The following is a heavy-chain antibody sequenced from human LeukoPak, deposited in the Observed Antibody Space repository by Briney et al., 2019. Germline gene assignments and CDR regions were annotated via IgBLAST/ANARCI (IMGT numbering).Heavy chain of an antibody. J-gene: IGHJ4*02. V-gene: IGHV3-21*01. CDR2: ISSSSSYI. CDR3: ARSPLGYCSSTSCYYFDY. Sequence: PGGSLRLSCAASGFTFSSYSMNWVRQAPGKGLGWVSSISSSSSYIYYADSVKGRFTISRDNAKNSLYLQMNSLRAEDTAVYYCARSPLGYCSSTSCYYFDYWGQGTLVTVSS. CDR1: GFTFSSYS. D-gene: IGHD2-2*01.